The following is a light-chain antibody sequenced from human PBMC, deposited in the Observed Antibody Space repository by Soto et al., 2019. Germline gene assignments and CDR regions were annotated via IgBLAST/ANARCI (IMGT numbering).Light chain of an antibody. V-gene: IGKV1-39*01. Sequence: DIQMTQSPSSLSPSVGDRVTITCRASQSISSYLNWYHQKPGKAPKLLIYAASRLQSGVPSRLSGSGSGSDFTLTVSSLQPEDFATYYCQQSYSTPWTFGQGTKV. CDR2: AAS. CDR1: QSISSY. J-gene: IGKJ1*01. CDR3: QQSYSTPWT.